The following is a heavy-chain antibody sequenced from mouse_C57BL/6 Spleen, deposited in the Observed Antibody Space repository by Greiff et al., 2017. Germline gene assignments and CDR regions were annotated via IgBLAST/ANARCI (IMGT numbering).Heavy chain of an antibody. D-gene: IGHD2-2*01. Sequence: QVQLQQPGAELVMPGASVKLSCKASGYTFTSYWMHWVKQRPGQGLEWIGEIDPSDSYTNYNQKFKGKSTLTVDKSSSTAYMQLSSLTSEDSAVYYCARSGGYDSPFDYWGQGTTLTVAS. CDR2: IDPSDSYT. CDR3: ARSGGYDSPFDY. CDR1: GYTFTSYW. V-gene: IGHV1-69*01. J-gene: IGHJ2*01.